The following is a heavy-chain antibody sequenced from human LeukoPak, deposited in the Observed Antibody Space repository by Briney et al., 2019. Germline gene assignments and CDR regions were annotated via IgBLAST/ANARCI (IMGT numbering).Heavy chain of an antibody. CDR1: GFTFSNYG. Sequence: GGSLRLSCAASGFTFSNYGMHWVRQAPGKGLEWVAVVSDDGGNKYYADSVKGRFTISRDNAKNTVYLQMNTLRVEDAAVYYCTRDLLDYDVSTGLHHYYMDVWGQGTTVTVSS. D-gene: IGHD3-9*01. J-gene: IGHJ6*02. CDR3: TRDLLDYDVSTGLHHYYMDV. V-gene: IGHV3-30*03. CDR2: VSDDGGNK.